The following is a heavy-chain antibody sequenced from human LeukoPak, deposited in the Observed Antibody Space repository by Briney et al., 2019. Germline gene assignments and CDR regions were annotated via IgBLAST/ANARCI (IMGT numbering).Heavy chain of an antibody. D-gene: IGHD2-2*01. Sequence: SETLSLTCAVYGGSFSGYYWSWIRQPPGKGLEWIGEINHSGSTNYNPSLKSRVTISVDTSKNQFSLKLSSVTAADTAVYYCARRMGYCSSTSCYMDVWGKGTTVTVSS. CDR2: INHSGST. J-gene: IGHJ6*03. CDR3: ARRMGYCSSTSCYMDV. CDR1: GGSFSGYY. V-gene: IGHV4-34*01.